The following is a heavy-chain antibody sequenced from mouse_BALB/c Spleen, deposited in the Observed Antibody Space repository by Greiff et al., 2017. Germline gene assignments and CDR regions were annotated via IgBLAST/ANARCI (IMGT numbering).Heavy chain of an antibody. J-gene: IGHJ3*01. V-gene: IGHV1-39*01. CDR2: INPYYGST. CDR1: GYSFTDYI. Sequence: VQLQQTGPELVKPGASVKISCKASGYSFTDYIMLWVKQSHGKRLEWIGNINPYYGSTSYNLKFKGKATLTVDKSSSTAYMQLNSLTSEDSAVYYCARSGYYDYAWFAYWGQGTLVTVSA. D-gene: IGHD2-4*01. CDR3: ARSGYYDYAWFAY.